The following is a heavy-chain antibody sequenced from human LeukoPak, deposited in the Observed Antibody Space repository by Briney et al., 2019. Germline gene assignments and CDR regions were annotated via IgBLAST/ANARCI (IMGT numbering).Heavy chain of an antibody. J-gene: IGHJ4*02. CDR3: ARERDYYGSGRYGY. CDR1: GFTFSSYW. V-gene: IGHV3-7*01. D-gene: IGHD3-10*01. Sequence: GGCLRLSCAASGFTFSSYWMSWVRQAPGKGLEWVANIKGDGSDNHYVDSVRGRFTISRDNAKNSLYLQMNSLRGEDTAVYYCARERDYYGSGRYGYWGQGTLVTVSS. CDR2: IKGDGSDN.